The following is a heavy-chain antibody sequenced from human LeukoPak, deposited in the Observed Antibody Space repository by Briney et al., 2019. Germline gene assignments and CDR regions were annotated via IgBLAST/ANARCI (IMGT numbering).Heavy chain of an antibody. CDR1: GYTFTSYG. CDR2: ISAYNGNT. Sequence: ASVKVSCKASGYTFTSYGISWVRQAPGQGLEWMGWISAYNGNTNYAQKLQGGVTMTTDTSTSTAYMELRSLRSDDTAVYYCARDWLGYCSSTSCHPYNWGQGTLVTVSS. V-gene: IGHV1-18*01. D-gene: IGHD2-2*01. CDR3: ARDWLGYCSSTSCHPYN. J-gene: IGHJ4*02.